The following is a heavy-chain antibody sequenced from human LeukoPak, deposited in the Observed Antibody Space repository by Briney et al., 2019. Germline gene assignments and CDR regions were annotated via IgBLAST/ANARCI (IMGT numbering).Heavy chain of an antibody. J-gene: IGHJ5*02. D-gene: IGHD7-27*01. CDR3: ARDVGKVWFDP. CDR1: GGSFSGYY. CDR2: INHSGST. V-gene: IGHV4-34*01. Sequence: PSETLSLTCAVYGGSFSGYYWSWIRQPPGKGLEWIGEINHSGSTNYNPSLKSRVTISVDTSKNQFSLKLSSVTAADTAVYYCARDVGKVWFDPWGQGTLVTVSS.